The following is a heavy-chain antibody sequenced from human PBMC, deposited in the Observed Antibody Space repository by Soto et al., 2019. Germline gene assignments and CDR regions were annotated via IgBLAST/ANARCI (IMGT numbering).Heavy chain of an antibody. Sequence: EVQLVESGGGLVQPGESLRLSCAASGFSFSNYSMHWIHQPPGKGLVWVSRVSSDGSSTVYANSVKGRLTISRDNAKNTLYLQMNSLSDEDTAVYYCARGLPNYSSFDSWGQGTLVTVSS. V-gene: IGHV3-74*01. D-gene: IGHD4-4*01. J-gene: IGHJ4*02. CDR3: ARGLPNYSSFDS. CDR1: GFSFSNYS. CDR2: VSSDGSST.